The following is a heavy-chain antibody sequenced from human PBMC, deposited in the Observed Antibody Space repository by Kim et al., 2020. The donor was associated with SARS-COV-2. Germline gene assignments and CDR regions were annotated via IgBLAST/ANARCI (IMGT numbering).Heavy chain of an antibody. CDR3: ARSFPMVRGVPQVGASLQPLDI. D-gene: IGHD3-10*01. CDR1: GVSISSGGYY. CDR2: IYYSGST. J-gene: IGHJ3*02. Sequence: SETLSLTCTVSGVSISSGGYYWSWIRQHPGKGLEWIGYIYYSGSTYYNPSLKSRVTISVDTSKNQFSLKLSSVTAADTAVYYCARSFPMVRGVPQVGASLQPLDIWGQGTMVTVSS. V-gene: IGHV4-31*03.